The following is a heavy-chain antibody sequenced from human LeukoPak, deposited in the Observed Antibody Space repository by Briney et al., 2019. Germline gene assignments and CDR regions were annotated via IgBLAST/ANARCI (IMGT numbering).Heavy chain of an antibody. CDR2: TRVSDNNL. CDR3: ARRIMGTTGHAFDF. D-gene: IGHD2-8*01. J-gene: IGHJ3*01. V-gene: IGHV3-11*01. CDR1: GFIFSDYP. Sequence: GGSLRLSCAASGFIFSDYPMSWIRQAPGKGLEWLSHTRVSDNNLYYADSVKGRFTISRDNAQTSLYLQMNSLRAEDTAVYYCARRIMGTTGHAFDFWGQGTMVTVSS.